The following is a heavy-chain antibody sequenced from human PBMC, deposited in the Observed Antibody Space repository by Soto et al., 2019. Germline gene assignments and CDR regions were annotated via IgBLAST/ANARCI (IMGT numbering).Heavy chain of an antibody. D-gene: IGHD6-19*01. CDR2: INKDGGER. V-gene: IGHV3-7*03. CDR3: ARDGGGSGWFY. J-gene: IGHJ4*02. CDR1: GFRFSDYW. Sequence: GGSLRLSCAASGFRFSDYWMSWVRQGPGKGLEWVANINKDGGERHYVDSVRGRFTISRDNAKNSLYLQMNSLRDEDTAVYYCARDGGGSGWFYWGLGTLVTVSS.